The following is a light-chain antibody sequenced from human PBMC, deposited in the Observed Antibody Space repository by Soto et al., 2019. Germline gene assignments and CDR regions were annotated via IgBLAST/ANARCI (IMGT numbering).Light chain of an antibody. CDR1: SSNIGSNT. CDR2: SNT. J-gene: IGLJ1*01. Sequence: QSVLTQPPSVSETPGQRVTISCSGSSSNIGSNTVNWYRQLPETAPKLLIYSNTQRPSGVPDRFSGSKSGTSASLAISGLQSGGGAYYYCAVLDGRLNGCVFGTGTKLTVL. CDR3: AVLDGRLNGCV. V-gene: IGLV1-44*01.